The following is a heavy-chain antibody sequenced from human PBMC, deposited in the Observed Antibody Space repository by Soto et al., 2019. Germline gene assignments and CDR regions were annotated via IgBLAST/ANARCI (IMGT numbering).Heavy chain of an antibody. CDR3: ARQRYYDSSGYYSDY. Sequence: SETLSLTCTVSGGSISSRSYYWGWIRQPPGKGLEWIGSIYYSGSTYYNPSLKSRVTISVDTSKNQFSLKLSSVTAADTAVYYCARQRYYDSSGYYSDYWGQGTLGTVSS. J-gene: IGHJ4*02. V-gene: IGHV4-39*01. D-gene: IGHD3-22*01. CDR1: GGSISSRSYY. CDR2: IYYSGST.